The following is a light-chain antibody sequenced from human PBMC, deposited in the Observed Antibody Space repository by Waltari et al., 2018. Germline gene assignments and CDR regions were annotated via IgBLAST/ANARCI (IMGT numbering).Light chain of an antibody. CDR1: QLGATH. Sequence: SYDLTQPPSVSVSPGQTASITCSGDQLGATHAYWYQQNPGQSPVLVIYQETKRPSGIPQRFSGSNSGNTATLTISGTQAMDEADYYCQAWVSNTLVFGGGTKLTVL. J-gene: IGLJ2*01. CDR2: QET. V-gene: IGLV3-1*01. CDR3: QAWVSNTLV.